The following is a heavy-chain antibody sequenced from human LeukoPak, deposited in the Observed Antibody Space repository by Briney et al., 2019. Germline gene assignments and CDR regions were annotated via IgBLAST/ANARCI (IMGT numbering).Heavy chain of an antibody. D-gene: IGHD6-19*01. CDR2: INPDGTTT. Sequence: GGSLRLSCAASGFTFSTYWMHWVRQAPGKGLVWVSRINPDGTTTSYTDSVKGRFTISRDNAKDTVYLQMNSLRAEDTAVYYCARVSIGWYSFDYWGQGTLVTVSS. J-gene: IGHJ4*02. CDR1: GFTFSTYW. V-gene: IGHV3-74*01. CDR3: ARVSIGWYSFDY.